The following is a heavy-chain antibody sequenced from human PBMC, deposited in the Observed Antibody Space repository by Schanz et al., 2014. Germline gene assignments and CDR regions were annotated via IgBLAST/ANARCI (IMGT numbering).Heavy chain of an antibody. V-gene: IGHV3-21*01. CDR3: AREYASTWFESNVMAGRIEN. CDR2: ISSSSNYY. CDR1: GFIFTSYS. Sequence: EVQLVESGGGLVKSGGSLRLSCATSGFIFTSYSMHWVRQAPGKGLEWVSSISSSSNYYYYADSVKGRFTISRGAARVSMFLQMTSMRADDTAVYFCAREYASTWFESNVMAGRIENGGQGTLVTVSS. D-gene: IGHD2-8*01. J-gene: IGHJ4*02.